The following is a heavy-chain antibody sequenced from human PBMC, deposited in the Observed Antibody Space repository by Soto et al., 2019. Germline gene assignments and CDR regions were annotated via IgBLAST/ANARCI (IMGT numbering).Heavy chain of an antibody. V-gene: IGHV1-69*06. Sequence: SCKASGGTFSSYAISWVRQAPGQGLEWMGGIIPIFGTANYAQKFQGRVTITADKSTSTAYMELSSLRSEDTAVYYCARGDIGVVQPSIYFSGMDVWGQGTTVTVSS. CDR2: IIPIFGTA. CDR3: ARGDIGVVQPSIYFSGMDV. J-gene: IGHJ6*02. D-gene: IGHD2-2*01. CDR1: GGTFSSYA.